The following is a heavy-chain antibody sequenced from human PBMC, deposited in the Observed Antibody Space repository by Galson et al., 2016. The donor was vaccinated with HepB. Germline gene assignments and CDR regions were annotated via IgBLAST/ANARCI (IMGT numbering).Heavy chain of an antibody. Sequence: SVKVSCKASGGTFSGYAINWVRQAPGQGLEWMGGINPIFRTPSYAQKFQGRVTITADESTSTTRMELSRLRSDDTAVYYCARARLTMFGVIAAYYYAMDVWGQGTTATVSS. V-gene: IGHV1-69*13. J-gene: IGHJ6*02. CDR1: GGTFSGYA. CDR2: INPIFRTP. CDR3: ARARLTMFGVIAAYYYAMDV. D-gene: IGHD3-3*01.